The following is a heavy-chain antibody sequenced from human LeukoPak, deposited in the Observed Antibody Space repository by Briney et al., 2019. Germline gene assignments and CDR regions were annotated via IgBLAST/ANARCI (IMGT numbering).Heavy chain of an antibody. CDR2: ISAYNGNT. V-gene: IGHV1-18*01. J-gene: IGHJ4*02. CDR3: ASTYDSSGYYAQGY. CDR1: GYTFTSYG. D-gene: IGHD3-22*01. Sequence: ASVKVSCKASGYTFTSYGIIWVRQAPGQGLEWMGWISAYNGNTNYAQKLQGRVTMTTDTSTSTAYMELRSLRSDDTAVYYCASTYDSSGYYAQGYWGQGTLVTVSS.